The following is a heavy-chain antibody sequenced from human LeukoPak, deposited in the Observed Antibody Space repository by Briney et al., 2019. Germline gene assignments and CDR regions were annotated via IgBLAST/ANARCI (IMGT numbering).Heavy chain of an antibody. Sequence: PGGSLRLSCAAPGFTFSSYSMNWVRKAPGKGLEWVSYISRSSSTIYYADSVKGRFTISRDNAKNSLYLQMNSLRAEDTAVYYCAREPMITMVRGAIEHDAFDIWGQGTMVTVSS. CDR2: ISRSSSTI. D-gene: IGHD3-10*01. V-gene: IGHV3-48*01. J-gene: IGHJ3*02. CDR1: GFTFSSYS. CDR3: AREPMITMVRGAIEHDAFDI.